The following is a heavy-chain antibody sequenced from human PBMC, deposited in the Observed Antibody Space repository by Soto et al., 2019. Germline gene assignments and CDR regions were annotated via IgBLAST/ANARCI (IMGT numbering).Heavy chain of an antibody. Sequence: QVQLVESGGGVVQPGRSLRLSCAASGFTFSTYAMNWVRRAPGKGLEWMAVISYDATNKYYADSVKGRFTISRDNSKNTLSLQLNSLRAEDTALYYCARDGGSYWGHGTMVIVSS. V-gene: IGHV3-30-3*01. J-gene: IGHJ3*01. CDR1: GFTFSTYA. CDR3: ARDGGSY. D-gene: IGHD3-10*01. CDR2: ISYDATNK.